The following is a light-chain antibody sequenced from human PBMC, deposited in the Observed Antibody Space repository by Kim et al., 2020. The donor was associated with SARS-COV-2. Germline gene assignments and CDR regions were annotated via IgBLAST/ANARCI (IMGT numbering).Light chain of an antibody. CDR1: SSNIATNY. Sequence: GQKVTISCSGSSSNIATNYVSWYQPLPGTVPKVLIYDNNKRPSGIPARFSGSKSGTSGTLDITGLQTGDEADYYCGTWDSSLSVWLFGGGTKVTVL. V-gene: IGLV1-51*01. CDR2: DNN. CDR3: GTWDSSLSVWL. J-gene: IGLJ3*02.